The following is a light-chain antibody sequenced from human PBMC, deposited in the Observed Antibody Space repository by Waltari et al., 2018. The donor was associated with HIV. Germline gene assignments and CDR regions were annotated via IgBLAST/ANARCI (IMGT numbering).Light chain of an antibody. CDR2: WAS. Sequence: DIVMTQSPDSLAVSLGERATINCQSSQSVLYRSNNKEYLAWYQQKPGQPPKLLIYWASTRESVVPDRFSGSGSGTDFTLSISSLLAEDVAVYYCQQYYSTPWTFGQGTRVEIK. J-gene: IGKJ1*01. V-gene: IGKV4-1*01. CDR3: QQYYSTPWT. CDR1: QSVLYRSNNKEY.